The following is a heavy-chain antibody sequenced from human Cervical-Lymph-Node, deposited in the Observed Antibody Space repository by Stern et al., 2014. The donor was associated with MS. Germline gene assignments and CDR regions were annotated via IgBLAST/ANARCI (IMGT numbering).Heavy chain of an antibody. D-gene: IGHD1-26*01. V-gene: IGHV1-8*01. CDR1: GYTFTSYG. J-gene: IGHJ2*01. CDR2: MIPNSGNT. CDR3: ARGREPRYFDL. Sequence: VQLVESGAEVKKPGASVKVSCKAAGYTFTSYGINWVRQATGQRPEWMGWMIPNSGNTGYAQTFHGRVTMTRNTSIDTAYMELNSLSSDDTAVYYCARGREPRYFDLWGRGTLVTVSS.